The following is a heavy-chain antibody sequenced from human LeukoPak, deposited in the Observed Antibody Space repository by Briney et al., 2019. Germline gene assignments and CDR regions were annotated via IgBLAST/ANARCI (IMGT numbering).Heavy chain of an antibody. CDR3: ARHPLIPGCSDH. CDR2: IYYSGNT. Sequence: SETLSLTCAVSGASISNYYWSWIRQPPGKGLEYVGCIYYSGNTNYNPSLKSRVTISVDTSRNQFSLKLSSVTAADTAVYYCARHPLIPGCSDHWGQGTLVTVSS. D-gene: IGHD3-16*01. J-gene: IGHJ5*02. CDR1: GASISNYY. V-gene: IGHV4-59*08.